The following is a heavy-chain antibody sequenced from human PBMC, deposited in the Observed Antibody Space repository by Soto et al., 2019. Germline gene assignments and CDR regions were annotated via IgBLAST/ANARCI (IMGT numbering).Heavy chain of an antibody. D-gene: IGHD3-10*01. V-gene: IGHV1-2*04. CDR1: GYTFTGYY. CDR3: ASGAYGSGSYYNHGMDV. CDR2: INPNSGGT. J-gene: IGHJ6*02. Sequence: ASVKVSCKASGYTFTGYYMHWVRQAPGQGLEWVGWINPNSGGTDYAQKFQGWVTMTRDTSISTAYMELSRLRSDDTAVYYCASGAYGSGSYYNHGMDVWGQGTTVTVSS.